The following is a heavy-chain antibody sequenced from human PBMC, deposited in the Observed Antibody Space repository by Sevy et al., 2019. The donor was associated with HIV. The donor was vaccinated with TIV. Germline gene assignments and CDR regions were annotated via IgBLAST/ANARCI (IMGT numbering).Heavy chain of an antibody. J-gene: IGHJ6*02. D-gene: IGHD3-3*01. CDR2: ISYDGSNK. CDR3: ARGFGGFWSGYPKVETTLGGMDV. CDR1: GFTFSSYA. Sequence: GGSLRLSCAASGFTFSSYAMHWVRQAPGKGLEWVAVISYDGSNKYYADSVKGRFTISRDNSKNTLYLQMNSLRAEDTAVYYCARGFGGFWSGYPKVETTLGGMDVWGQGTTVTVSS. V-gene: IGHV3-30-3*01.